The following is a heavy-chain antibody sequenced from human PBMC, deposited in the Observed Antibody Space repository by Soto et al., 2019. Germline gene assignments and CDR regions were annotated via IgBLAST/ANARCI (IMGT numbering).Heavy chain of an antibody. CDR1: GFPFSSYA. Sequence: EVQLLESGGGLVQPGGSLVLSCAASGFPFSSYAMSWVRQAPGKGLEWVSSISGGGNDAYYADSVKGRFTISRDNSKNTLYLQMHSLRADDTAVHYCARSLFLETNDNEPFDYWGQGTLVTVSS. J-gene: IGHJ4*02. D-gene: IGHD3-3*02. CDR2: ISGGGNDA. V-gene: IGHV3-23*01. CDR3: ARSLFLETNDNEPFDY.